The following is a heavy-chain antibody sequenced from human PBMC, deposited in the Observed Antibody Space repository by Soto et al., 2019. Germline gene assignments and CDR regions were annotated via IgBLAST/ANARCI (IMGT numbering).Heavy chain of an antibody. CDR1: GFIFSSYD. Sequence: GGSLRLSCAASGFIFSSYDVHWVRQAPGKGLEWVSVITTTGDTYYAASVKGRFTISRENAENSLYLQMNSLRAEDTAVYYCARDLEEIFGNYYYMDVWGKGTTVTVSS. CDR2: ITTTGDT. J-gene: IGHJ6*03. V-gene: IGHV3-13*01. D-gene: IGHD3-3*01. CDR3: ARDLEEIFGNYYYMDV.